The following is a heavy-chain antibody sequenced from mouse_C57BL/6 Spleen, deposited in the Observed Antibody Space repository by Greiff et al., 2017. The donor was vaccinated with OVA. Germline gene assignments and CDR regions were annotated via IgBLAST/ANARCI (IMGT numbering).Heavy chain of an antibody. Sequence: QVQLQQPGAELVRPGTSVKLSCKASGYTFTSYWMHWVKQRPGQGLEWIGVIDPADSYTNYNQKFKGKATLTVDTSSSTAYMQLSSLTSEDSAVYYCAATVVEVSYAMDYWGQGTSVTVSS. V-gene: IGHV1-59*01. D-gene: IGHD1-1*01. CDR2: IDPADSYT. CDR3: AATVVEVSYAMDY. J-gene: IGHJ4*01. CDR1: GYTFTSYW.